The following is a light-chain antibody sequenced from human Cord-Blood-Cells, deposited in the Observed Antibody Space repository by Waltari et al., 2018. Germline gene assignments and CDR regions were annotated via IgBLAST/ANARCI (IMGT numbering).Light chain of an antibody. V-gene: IGKV3-11*01. CDR2: DAS. J-gene: IGKJ3*01. CDR1: QSVSSY. Sequence: EIVLTQSPATLSLSPGGRATLSCRASQSVSSYLAWYQQKPGQAPRLLIYDASNRTTGITARFSGSGSGTDFTLTISSLEPEDFAVYYCQQRSNWPLFTFGPGTKVDIK. CDR3: QQRSNWPLFT.